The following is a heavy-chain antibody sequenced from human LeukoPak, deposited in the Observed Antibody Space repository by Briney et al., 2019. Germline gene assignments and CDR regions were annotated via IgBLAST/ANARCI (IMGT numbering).Heavy chain of an antibody. V-gene: IGHV3-23*01. CDR2: ISGSGGST. D-gene: IGHD3-3*01. CDR3: AKELNKFGGYFGVTDY. CDR1: GFTFSSCA. Sequence: GGSLRLSCAASGFTFSSCAMSWVRQAPGKGLEWVSAISGSGGSTYNADSVKGRFTISRDNSKNTLDLQMNSLRAEDTAVYYCAKELNKFGGYFGVTDYWGQGTLATVSS. J-gene: IGHJ4*02.